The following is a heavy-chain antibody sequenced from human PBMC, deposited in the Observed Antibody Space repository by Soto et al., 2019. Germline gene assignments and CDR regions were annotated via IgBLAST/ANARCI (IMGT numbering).Heavy chain of an antibody. V-gene: IGHV4-59*01. D-gene: IGHD3-10*01. CDR1: GGSISSYY. J-gene: IGHJ6*03. CDR2: IYYSGST. CDR3: ARESPDYYYGSGSYYRYYYYYMDV. Sequence: SETLSLTCTVSGGSISSYYWSWIRQPPGKGLEWIGYIYYSGSTNYNPSLKSRVTISVDTSKNQFSLKLGSVTAADTAVYYCARESPDYYYGSGSYYRYYYYYMDVWGKGTTVTVSS.